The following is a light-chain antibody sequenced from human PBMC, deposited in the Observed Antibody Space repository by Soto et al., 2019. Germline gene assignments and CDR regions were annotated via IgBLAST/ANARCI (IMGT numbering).Light chain of an antibody. Sequence: EVVLTQSPSTLSVSPGDRATLSCRASQSVSRNLAWYQQKPGQAPRLLIYGASTRATGVPARFSGSASATAFTLSSSSLQSEDGAVYYYQQYGYWPPETFGQGTKLEI. CDR1: QSVSRN. J-gene: IGKJ2*01. CDR3: QQYGYWPPET. CDR2: GAS. V-gene: IGKV3-15*01.